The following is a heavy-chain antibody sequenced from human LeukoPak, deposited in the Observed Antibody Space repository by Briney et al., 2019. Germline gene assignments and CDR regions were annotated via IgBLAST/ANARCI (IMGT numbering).Heavy chain of an antibody. CDR1: GGSISSYY. V-gene: IGHV4-4*07. D-gene: IGHD3-22*01. J-gene: IGHJ3*02. Sequence: SETLSLTCTVSGGSISSYYWSWIRQPAGKGLEWIGRIYTSGSTNYDPSLKSRVTMSVDTSKNQFSLKLSSVTAADTAVYYCARDGYGNYYDSSGYFRPAFDIWGQGTMVTVSS. CDR2: IYTSGST. CDR3: ARDGYGNYYDSSGYFRPAFDI.